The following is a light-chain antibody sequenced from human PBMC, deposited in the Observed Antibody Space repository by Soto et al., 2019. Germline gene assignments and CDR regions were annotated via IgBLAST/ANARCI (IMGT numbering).Light chain of an antibody. J-gene: IGKJ1*01. CDR3: QQYNNWLWT. Sequence: EIVMTQSPATLSVSPGERATLSCRASQSVSSNLAWYQQKPGQAPRLLIYDASYRATDIPPRFSGSGSGTDFTLTISSLEPEDFAVYYCQQYNNWLWTFGQGTKVDIK. V-gene: IGKV3D-15*01. CDR1: QSVSSN. CDR2: DAS.